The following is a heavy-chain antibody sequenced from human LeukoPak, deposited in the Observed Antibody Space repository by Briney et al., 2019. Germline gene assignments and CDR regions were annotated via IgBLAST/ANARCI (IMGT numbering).Heavy chain of an antibody. CDR1: GGSISSGGYY. CDR3: ARGSLGYCSSTSCITQFDY. Sequence: SQTLSLTCTVSGGSISSGGYYWSWIRQPPGKGLEWIGYIYHSGSTYYNPSLKSRVTISVDRSKNQFSLKLSSVTAADTAVYYCARGSLGYCSSTSCITQFDYWGQGTLVTVSS. CDR2: IYHSGST. D-gene: IGHD2-2*01. J-gene: IGHJ4*02. V-gene: IGHV4-30-2*01.